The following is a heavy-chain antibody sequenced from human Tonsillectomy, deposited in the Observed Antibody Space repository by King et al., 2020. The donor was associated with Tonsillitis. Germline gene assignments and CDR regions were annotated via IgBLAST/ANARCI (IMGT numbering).Heavy chain of an antibody. V-gene: IGHV3-23*04. CDR3: AKDLPDGSGWYRDFFDY. Sequence: DVQLVESGGDLVQPGGSLRLSCAASGFTFSSFAMSWVRQAPGKGLEGVSTISGTGGDTYYAASVKGRFTISRDNSKNTPSLQMNSLRAEDTAVYYCAKDLPDGSGWYRDFFDYWGQGTLVTVSS. D-gene: IGHD6-19*01. CDR1: GFTFSSFA. CDR2: ISGTGGDT. J-gene: IGHJ4*02.